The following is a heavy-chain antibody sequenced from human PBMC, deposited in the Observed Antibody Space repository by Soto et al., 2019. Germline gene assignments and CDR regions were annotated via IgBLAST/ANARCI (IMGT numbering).Heavy chain of an antibody. CDR1: GGTFSTYA. J-gene: IGHJ4*02. V-gene: IGHV1-69*01. CDR3: GRDSNSGSKYFAH. D-gene: IGHD3-10*01. CDR2: VIPLFGTP. Sequence: QVQLVQSGAEVKKPGSSVKVSCMASGGTFSTYAFSWVRQAPGQGLEWMGGVIPLFGTPDYEQKFQGRVTITAVESPSTVHMELGRLRSEDTAVYFCGRDSNSGSKYFAHWGQGTLVTVSS.